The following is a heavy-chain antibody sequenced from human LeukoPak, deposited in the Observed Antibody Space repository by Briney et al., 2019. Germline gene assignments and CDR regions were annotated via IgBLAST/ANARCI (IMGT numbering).Heavy chain of an antibody. CDR1: GFTFDDYG. V-gene: IGHV3-20*04. CDR2: INWNGGST. D-gene: IGHD6-13*01. Sequence: PGGSLRLSCAASGFTFDDYGMSWVRQAPGKGLEWVSGINWNGGSTGYADSVKGRFTISRGNAKNSLYLQMNSLRAEDTALYYCARGGVSSSSWAVDYSYYYYMDVWGKGTTATVSS. J-gene: IGHJ6*03. CDR3: ARGGVSSSSWAVDYSYYYYMDV.